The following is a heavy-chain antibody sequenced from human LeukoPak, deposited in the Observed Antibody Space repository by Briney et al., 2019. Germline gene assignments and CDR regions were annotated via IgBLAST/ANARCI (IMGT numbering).Heavy chain of an antibody. CDR2: ISSDGRDI. D-gene: IGHD2-15*01. CDR3: ERCPPLYCSGGSCYPDYYYYGMDV. V-gene: IGHV3-30*03. CDR1: GFTFSGYA. Sequence: GGSLRLSCAASGFTFSGYAIHWVRQAPGKGLEWVAVISSDGRDIHHADSVKGRFTISRDNSKNTLYLQTNSLRDEDTAVYYCERCPPLYCSGGSCYPDYYYYGMDVWGQGTTVIVSS. J-gene: IGHJ6*02.